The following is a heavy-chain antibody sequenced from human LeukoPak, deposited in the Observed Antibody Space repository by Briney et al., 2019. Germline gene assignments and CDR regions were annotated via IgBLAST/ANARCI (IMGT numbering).Heavy chain of an antibody. D-gene: IGHD3-22*01. CDR2: INHSGST. CDR1: GGSFSGYY. V-gene: IGHV4-34*01. CDR3: ARGLGGYYDSSGYYYDDAFDI. J-gene: IGHJ3*02. Sequence: SETLSLTCAVCGGSFSGYYGSWIRQPPGKGLEWIGEINHSGSTNYNPSLKSRVTISVDTSKNQFSLKLSSVTAADTAVYYCARGLGGYYDSSGYYYDDAFDIWGQGTMVTVSS.